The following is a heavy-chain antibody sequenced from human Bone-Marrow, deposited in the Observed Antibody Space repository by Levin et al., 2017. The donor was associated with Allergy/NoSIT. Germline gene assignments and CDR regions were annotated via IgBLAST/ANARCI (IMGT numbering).Heavy chain of an antibody. CDR3: AREDNWNYDY. V-gene: IGHV3-23*01. J-gene: IGHJ4*02. D-gene: IGHD1-7*01. CDR1: GFTFSRYA. CDR2: MSGSGGRT. Sequence: GESLKISCAASGFTFSRYAMAWVRQAPGQGLEWVSGMSGSGGRTVYADSVKDRFTISRDNSKNIMYLQMNSLRVEDTALYYCAREDNWNYDYWGQGTLVTVSS.